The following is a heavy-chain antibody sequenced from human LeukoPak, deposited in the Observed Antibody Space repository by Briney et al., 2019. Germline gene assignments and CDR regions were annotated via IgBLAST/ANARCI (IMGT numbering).Heavy chain of an antibody. CDR1: GFTFSSYD. V-gene: IGHV3-23*01. CDR3: AKGVRYFDWLHDY. Sequence: GGSLRLSCAASGFTFSSYDMSWVRQAPGRGLEWVSAISGSGGSTYYADSVKGRFTISRDNSKNTLYLQMNSLRAEDTAVYYCAKGVRYFDWLHDYWGQGTLVTVSS. J-gene: IGHJ4*02. CDR2: ISGSGGST. D-gene: IGHD3-9*01.